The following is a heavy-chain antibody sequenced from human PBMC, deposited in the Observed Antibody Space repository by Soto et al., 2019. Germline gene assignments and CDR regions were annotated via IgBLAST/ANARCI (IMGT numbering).Heavy chain of an antibody. D-gene: IGHD3-10*01. CDR2: IYYTGTT. CDR1: GGSTSNSGYY. Sequence: SETLSLTCTVSGGSTSNSGYYWGWLRQPPGKGLEWIGSIYYTGTTYYNPSLKSRVTISVATSKIQFSVKLSSVTAADTAVFYCARHIITQSGSGRLNWFDPWGQGTLVTVSS. J-gene: IGHJ5*01. V-gene: IGHV4-39*01. CDR3: ARHIITQSGSGRLNWFDP.